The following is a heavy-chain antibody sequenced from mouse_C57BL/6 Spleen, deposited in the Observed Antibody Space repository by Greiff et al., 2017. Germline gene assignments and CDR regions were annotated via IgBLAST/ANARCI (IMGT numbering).Heavy chain of an antibody. D-gene: IGHD1-1*01. J-gene: IGHJ1*03. Sequence: VQLQQSGTVLARPGASVKMSCKTSGYTFTSYWMHWVKQRPGQGLEWIGAIYPGNSDTSYNQTFKGKAKLTAVTSASTAYLELSSLTNEDSAVDYCTRYYYGSDWDCDVWGTGTTVTVAS. CDR1: GYTFTSYW. CDR3: TRYYYGSDWDCDV. V-gene: IGHV1-5*01. CDR2: IYPGNSDT.